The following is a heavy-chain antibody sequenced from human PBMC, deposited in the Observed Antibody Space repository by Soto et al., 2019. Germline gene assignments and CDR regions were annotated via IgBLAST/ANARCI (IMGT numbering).Heavy chain of an antibody. CDR3: AGYYDYRGEASECMDD. Sequence: DVQVVESGGGLIQPGGSLRLSCAASGFTVSNNYMSWVRQGPGKGLEWVSTIYRGDSTYYADSVKGRFTISRDNSKNTVYLLMHSLRTEDTAVYDFAGYYDYRGEASECMDDWGHGTTVAVSS. CDR1: GFTVSNNY. D-gene: IGHD3-16*01. CDR2: IYRGDST. V-gene: IGHV3-53*01. J-gene: IGHJ6*02.